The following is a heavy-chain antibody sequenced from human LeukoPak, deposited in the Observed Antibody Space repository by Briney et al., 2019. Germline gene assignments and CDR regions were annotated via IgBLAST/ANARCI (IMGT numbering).Heavy chain of an antibody. CDR1: GYTGTSYG. D-gene: IGHD3-3*01. CDR2: ISAYNGKT. CDR3: APSPRNYDFWSGYYTHFDY. J-gene: IGHJ4*02. Sequence: GASVKVSCKAAGYTGTSYGISWVRQARGQGFAWMGWISAYNGKTNYAPKLQGRVTMTTDTSTSTAYMELRSLRPDDTAVYYCAPSPRNYDFWSGYYTHFDYWGQGTLVTVSS. V-gene: IGHV1-18*01.